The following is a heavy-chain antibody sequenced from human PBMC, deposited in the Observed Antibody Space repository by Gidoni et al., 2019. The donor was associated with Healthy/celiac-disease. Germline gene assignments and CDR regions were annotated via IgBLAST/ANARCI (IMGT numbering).Heavy chain of an antibody. CDR3: ARDRGSGYYF. CDR1: GFTFSSYS. D-gene: IGHD3-22*01. Sequence: EVQLVASGGGLVKPGGSLRLSCAASGFTFSSYSMNWVRQAPGKGLELVSSISSSSSYIYYADSVKGRFTISRDNAKNSLYLQMNSLRAEDTAVYYCARDRGSGYYFGDQGTLVTVSS. J-gene: IGHJ4*02. V-gene: IGHV3-21*01. CDR2: ISSSSSYI.